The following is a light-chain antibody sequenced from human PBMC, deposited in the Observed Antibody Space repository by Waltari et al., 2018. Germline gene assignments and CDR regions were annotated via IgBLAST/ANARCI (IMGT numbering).Light chain of an antibody. CDR2: DAS. CDR1: QSVSSY. J-gene: IGKJ3*01. V-gene: IGKV3-11*01. Sequence: EIVLTQSPATLPLSPGERATLSCRASQSVSSYLAWSQQKPGQAPRLLIYDASNRATSIPARFSGSGSGTDFTLTISSLEPEDFAVYYCQQRSNWLTFGPGTKVDIK. CDR3: QQRSNWLT.